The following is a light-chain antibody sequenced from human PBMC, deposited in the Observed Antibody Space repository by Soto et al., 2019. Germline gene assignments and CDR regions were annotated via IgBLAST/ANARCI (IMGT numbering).Light chain of an antibody. V-gene: IGLV2-14*01. CDR3: SSYTSSSTLYV. Sequence: QSVLTQLASASGSPGQSITISCIKTSSDVGGYNYVSWYQQHPGKAPKLMIYDVSNRPSGVSNRFSGSKSGNTASLTISGLQAEDEADYYCSSYTSSSTLYVFGTGTKVTVL. J-gene: IGLJ1*01. CDR1: SSDVGGYNY. CDR2: DVS.